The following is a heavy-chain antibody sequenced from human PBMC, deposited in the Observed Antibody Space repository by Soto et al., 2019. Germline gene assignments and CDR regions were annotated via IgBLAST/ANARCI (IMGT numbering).Heavy chain of an antibody. Sequence: QVQLQESGPGLVKPSETLSLTCTVSGGSISSYYWSWIRQPPGKGLEWIGYIYYSGSTNYNPSLKSRVTISVDTSKNQFSLKLSSVTAADTAVYYCARGPPTDYWGQGTLVTVSS. V-gene: IGHV4-59*01. J-gene: IGHJ4*02. CDR2: IYYSGST. CDR1: GGSISSYY. CDR3: ARGPPTDY.